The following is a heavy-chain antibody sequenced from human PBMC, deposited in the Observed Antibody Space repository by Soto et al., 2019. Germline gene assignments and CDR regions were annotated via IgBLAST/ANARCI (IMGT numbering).Heavy chain of an antibody. Sequence: SVKVSCKASGGTFSSYAISWVRQAPGQGLEWMGGIIPIFGTANYAQKFQGRVTITADESTSTAYMELSSLRSEDTAVYYCARAHGDTAMVTAFFDYWGQGTLVNRLL. CDR3: ARAHGDTAMVTAFFDY. CDR1: GGTFSSYA. J-gene: IGHJ4*02. CDR2: IIPIFGTA. D-gene: IGHD5-18*01. V-gene: IGHV1-69*13.